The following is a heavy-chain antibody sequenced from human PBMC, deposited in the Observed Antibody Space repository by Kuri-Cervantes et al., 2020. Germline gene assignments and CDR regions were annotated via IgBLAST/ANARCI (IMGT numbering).Heavy chain of an antibody. J-gene: IGHJ4*02. CDR3: AKTKVVAYYYGSGSYFDY. D-gene: IGHD3-10*01. CDR2: VTNSGNT. V-gene: IGHV3-23*01. Sequence: GGSLRLSCAASGFTVSSYGVSWVRQPPGKGLEWVSGVTNSGNTYYTDSVEGRFTISRDNSKNTLYLQMNSLRAEDTAVYYCAKTKVVAYYYGSGSYFDYWGQGTLVTVSS. CDR1: GFTVSSYG.